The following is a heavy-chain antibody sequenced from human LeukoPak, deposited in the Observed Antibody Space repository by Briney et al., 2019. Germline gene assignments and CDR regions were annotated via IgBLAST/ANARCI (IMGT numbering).Heavy chain of an antibody. V-gene: IGHV5-51*01. D-gene: IGHD7-27*01. Sequence: LGESLKISCKGSGYSFTSYWIGWVRQMPGKGLEWMGIIYPGDSDTRYSPSFQGQVTISADKSISTAYLQWSSLKASDTAMYYCARSQLGLDGAAYYFDYWGQGTLVTVSS. J-gene: IGHJ4*02. CDR1: GYSFTSYW. CDR3: ARSQLGLDGAAYYFDY. CDR2: IYPGDSDT.